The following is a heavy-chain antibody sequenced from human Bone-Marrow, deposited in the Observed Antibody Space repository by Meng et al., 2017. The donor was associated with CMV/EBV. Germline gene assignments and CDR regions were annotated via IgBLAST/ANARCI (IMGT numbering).Heavy chain of an antibody. J-gene: IGHJ4*02. V-gene: IGHV1-46*01. CDR2: VDPNVGST. CDR3: ARSIGRLHLLEWSLDY. D-gene: IGHD3-3*01. Sequence: SGSTFTSYYMHWVRQAPGQGLEWMGVVDPNVGSTSYAENFQGRVTMTRDTSTNTVYMELSSLRSDDTAVYYCARSIGRLHLLEWSLDYWGQGILVTVSS. CDR1: GSTFTSYY.